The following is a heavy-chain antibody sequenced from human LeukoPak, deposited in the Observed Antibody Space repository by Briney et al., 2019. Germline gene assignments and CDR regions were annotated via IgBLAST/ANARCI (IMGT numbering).Heavy chain of an antibody. CDR1: GYSVSSGFY. V-gene: IGHV4-38-2*02. CDR3: ARTNYYDTSGYSRGAFDI. D-gene: IGHD3-22*01. CDR2: IYHSGST. J-gene: IGHJ3*02. Sequence: SETLSLTCSVSGYSVSSGFYWGWIRQPPGKGLAWIGTIYHSGSTYYNPSLKSRVTISLDTSKNQFSLRLSSVTAADTAVFYCARTNYYDTSGYSRGAFDIWGQGTMVTVSS.